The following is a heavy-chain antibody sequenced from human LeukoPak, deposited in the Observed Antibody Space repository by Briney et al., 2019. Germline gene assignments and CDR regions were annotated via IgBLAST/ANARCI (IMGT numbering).Heavy chain of an antibody. CDR2: IYSGGTT. CDR1: GFTVSNDY. D-gene: IGHD2-15*01. V-gene: IGHV3-53*01. CDR3: ARGFDMGL. J-gene: IGHJ4*02. Sequence: GGSLRLSCAASGFTVSNDYVSWVRQAPGKGLEWVSVIYSGGTTYYADSVKGRFTISRDNVKNSLYLQMNSLRAEDTAVYYCARGFDMGLWGQGTLVTVSS.